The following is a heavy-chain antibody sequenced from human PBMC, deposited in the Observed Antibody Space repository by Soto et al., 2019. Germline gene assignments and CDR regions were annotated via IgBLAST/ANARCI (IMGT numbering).Heavy chain of an antibody. CDR1: GGSVSSGGYY. CDR2: IYYSGST. CDR3: ARGQGDFWSGYFPYYFDY. D-gene: IGHD3-3*01. J-gene: IGHJ4*02. V-gene: IGHV4-31*03. Sequence: PSETLSLTCTVSGGSVSSGGYYWSWIRQHPGKGLEWIGYIYYSGSTYYNPSLKSRVTISVDTSKNQFSLKLSSVTAADTAVYYCARGQGDFWSGYFPYYFDYWGQGTLVTVSS.